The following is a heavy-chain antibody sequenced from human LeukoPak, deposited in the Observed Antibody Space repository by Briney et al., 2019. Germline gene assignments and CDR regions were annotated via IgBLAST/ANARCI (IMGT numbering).Heavy chain of an antibody. CDR1: GGSISSYY. CDR3: ARGGAYDSPVGAFDI. CDR2: IYYSGST. V-gene: IGHV4-59*01. D-gene: IGHD3-16*01. J-gene: IGHJ3*02. Sequence: SETLSLTCTFSGGSISSYYWSWIRQPPGKGLEWIGYIYYSGSTNYNPSLKSRVTISVDTSKNQFSLKLSSVTAADTAVYYCARGGAYDSPVGAFDIWGQGTMVTVSS.